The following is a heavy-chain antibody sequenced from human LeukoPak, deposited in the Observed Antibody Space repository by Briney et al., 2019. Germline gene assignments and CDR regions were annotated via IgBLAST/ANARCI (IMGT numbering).Heavy chain of an antibody. D-gene: IGHD3-10*01. V-gene: IGHV3-21*01. CDR3: TADVYIDSYGSRVYFSRWLFDP. Sequence: GGSLRLSCAASGCTFSQYSMNWVRQAPGKGLEWVSSISSSTSYIYYGNSVRGRFTISRDNAKNSLYLKMNSLRAEDTLMSYYTADVYIDSYGSRVYFSRWLFDPWGQGTLVTVSS. CDR2: ISSSTSYI. J-gene: IGHJ5*02. CDR1: GCTFSQYS.